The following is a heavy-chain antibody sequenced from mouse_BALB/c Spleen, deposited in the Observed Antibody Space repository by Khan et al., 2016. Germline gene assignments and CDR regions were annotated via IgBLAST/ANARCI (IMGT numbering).Heavy chain of an antibody. CDR1: GFNIKDTY. Sequence: VQLQQPGAELVKPGASVKLSCTASGFNIKDTYMHWVKQRPEQGLEWIGRIDPANDNTKYDPKFQGKATITADTSSNTAYMQLSSLTSEDTAVYYCASTASCYYGALDYWGQGTSVPVSS. CDR3: ASTASCYYGALDY. D-gene: IGHD1-1*01. J-gene: IGHJ4*01. CDR2: IDPANDNT. V-gene: IGHV14-3*02.